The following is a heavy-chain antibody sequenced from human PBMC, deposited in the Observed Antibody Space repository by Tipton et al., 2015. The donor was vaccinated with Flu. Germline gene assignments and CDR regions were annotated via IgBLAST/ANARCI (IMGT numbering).Heavy chain of an antibody. CDR2: IIKSGDTT. CDR3: ARDKASYFDF. CDR1: GFTFSHYW. V-gene: IGHV3-23*01. J-gene: IGHJ4*02. Sequence: LSLTCATSGFTFSHYWMNWVRQAPGKGLEWVSIIIKSGDTTYYADSVRGRFTLSRDNSKNTMYLQMNSLGAEDAAVYYCARDKASYFDFWGQGTLVTVSS.